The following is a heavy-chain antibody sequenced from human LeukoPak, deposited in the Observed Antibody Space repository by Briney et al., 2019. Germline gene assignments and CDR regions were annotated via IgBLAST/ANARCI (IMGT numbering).Heavy chain of an antibody. CDR1: GNSISSGDNY. CDR3: ARFPGGAEYRHYYYMDV. J-gene: IGHJ6*03. Sequence: SQTLSLTCTVSGNSISSGDNYWSWIRQPAGKGLEWIGRIYTSGSTNYNPSLKSRVTISGDTSKNQFSLKLNAVTAADTALYYCARFPGGAEYRHYYYMDVWGKGTTVTVSS. D-gene: IGHD1-14*01. V-gene: IGHV4-61*02. CDR2: IYTSGST.